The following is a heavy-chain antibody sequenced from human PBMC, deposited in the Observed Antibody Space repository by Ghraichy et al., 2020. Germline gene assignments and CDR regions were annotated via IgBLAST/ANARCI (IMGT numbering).Heavy chain of an antibody. CDR2: IYYSGST. CDR3: ARRGQWLIYYFDY. CDR1: GGSISSSSYY. J-gene: IGHJ4*02. D-gene: IGHD6-19*01. Sequence: SETLSLTCTVSGGSISSSSYYWGWIRQPPGKGLEWIGSIYYSGSTYYNPSLKSRVTISVDTSKNQFSLKLSSVTAADTAVYYCARRGQWLIYYFDYWGQGTLVTVSS. V-gene: IGHV4-39*07.